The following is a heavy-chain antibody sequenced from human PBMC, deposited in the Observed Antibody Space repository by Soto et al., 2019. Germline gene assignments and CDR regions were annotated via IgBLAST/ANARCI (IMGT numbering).Heavy chain of an antibody. CDR1: GFTFSIAW. CDR3: TTESPYGDFLFDY. D-gene: IGHD4-17*01. V-gene: IGHV3-15*01. Sequence: EVQLVESGGGLVKPGGSLRLSCAGSGFTFSIAWMSWVRQAPGKGLEWVGRIKSKPDGGATDYAAPVKGRFSISRDDSNNTLYLQLNSLRTEDTAVYYGTTESPYGDFLFDYWGQGTLVTVSS. CDR2: IKSKPDGGAT. J-gene: IGHJ4*02.